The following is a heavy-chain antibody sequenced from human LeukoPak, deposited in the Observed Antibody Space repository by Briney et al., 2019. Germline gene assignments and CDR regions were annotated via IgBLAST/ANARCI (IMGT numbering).Heavy chain of an antibody. J-gene: IGHJ4*02. Sequence: GGSLRLSCAGSGFTFSSHAMSWVRQAPGKGLEWVSVIYSGGSTYYADSVKGRFTISRDNSNNTLYLQMNSLRAEDTAVYYCASTKMTTVTTGFDYWGQGTLVTVSS. CDR2: IYSGGST. D-gene: IGHD4-17*01. CDR1: GFTFSSHA. V-gene: IGHV3-66*02. CDR3: ASTKMTTVTTGFDY.